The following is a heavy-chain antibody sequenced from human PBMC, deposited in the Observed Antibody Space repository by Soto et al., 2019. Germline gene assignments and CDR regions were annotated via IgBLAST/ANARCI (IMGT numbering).Heavy chain of an antibody. J-gene: IGHJ3*01. CDR2: INHSGST. CDR3: ASGSPRGSSENPAAFDV. Sequence: SETLSLTCAVYVGSFSGYDWSLIRQPPGKGLEWIWEINHSGSTNYNPSLKSRVTISVDTSKNQFSMKLSSVTAADTAVYYCASGSPRGSSENPAAFDVWAQGTMVTVSS. V-gene: IGHV4-34*01. CDR1: VGSFSGYD. D-gene: IGHD2-2*01.